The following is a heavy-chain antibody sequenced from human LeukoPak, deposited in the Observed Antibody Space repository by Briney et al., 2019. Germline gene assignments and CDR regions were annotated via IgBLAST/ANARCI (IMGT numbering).Heavy chain of an antibody. CDR1: GFIASSNY. CDR3: ATAGWDY. V-gene: IGHV3-53*01. J-gene: IGHJ4*02. Sequence: GGSLRLSCVVSGFIASSNYMTWVRQAPGKGLDWISLIYSGGSTYYADSVMGRFTISRDNAKNSLYLQINSLRDEDTAVYYCATAGWDYWGQGTLVTVSS. CDR2: IYSGGST.